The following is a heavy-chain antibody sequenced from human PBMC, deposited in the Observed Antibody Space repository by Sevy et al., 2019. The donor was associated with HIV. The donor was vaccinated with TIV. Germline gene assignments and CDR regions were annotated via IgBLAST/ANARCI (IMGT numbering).Heavy chain of an antibody. Sequence: GGSLRLSCTASGFTFNTYSLHWVRQAPGKGLECVAVISYDGNKKYYANSVKDRFIISRDNSKNTLYLQMNSLRPEDTAIYYCASPSLVSTMQYYFDYWGQGTLVTVSS. J-gene: IGHJ4*02. V-gene: IGHV3-30-3*01. CDR1: GFTFNTYS. CDR2: ISYDGNKK. CDR3: ASPSLVSTMQYYFDY. D-gene: IGHD5-12*01.